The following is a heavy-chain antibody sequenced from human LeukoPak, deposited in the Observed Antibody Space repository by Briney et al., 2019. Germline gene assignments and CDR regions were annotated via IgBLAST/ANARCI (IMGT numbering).Heavy chain of an antibody. D-gene: IGHD2-2*01. J-gene: IGHJ4*02. CDR2: IYSGGST. CDR3: ATSVQGYCSSTSSPFDY. CDR1: GFTVSSNY. Sequence: GGPLRLSCAASGFTVSSNYMRWVRQAPGKGLEWVSVIYSGGSTYYADSVKGRFTISRDNSKNTLYLQMNSLRAEDTAVYYCATSVQGYCSSTSSPFDYWGQGTLVTVSS. V-gene: IGHV3-53*01.